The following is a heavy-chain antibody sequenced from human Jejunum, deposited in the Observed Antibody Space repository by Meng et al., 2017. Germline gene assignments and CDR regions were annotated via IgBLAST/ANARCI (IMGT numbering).Heavy chain of an antibody. D-gene: IGHD6-13*01. CDR3: TTSPGIAGTWFDP. Sequence: SETLSLTCTVSGGSINSRDNYWGWIRQSPGKGLEWIGSIYYSGSSYYNPSLRSRITMSLDTSKNQFSLKLRSVTAADTSIYYCTTSPGIAGTWFDPWGQGTLVTVSS. V-gene: IGHV4-39*07. CDR2: IYYSGSS. CDR1: GGSINSRDNY. J-gene: IGHJ5*02.